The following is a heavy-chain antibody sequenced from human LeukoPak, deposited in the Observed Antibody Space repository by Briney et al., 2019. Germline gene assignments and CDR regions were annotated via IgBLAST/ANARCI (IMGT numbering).Heavy chain of an antibody. CDR2: INHSRST. CDR3: ARHITFGEPTPDAFDI. D-gene: IGHD3-16*01. CDR1: GASFSAYH. Sequence: SETLSLTCAVYGASFSAYHWSWTRQPPGKGLEWLGKINHSRSTNYNPSLKSRVTISVDTSKNQFSLKLSSVTAADTAVYYCARHITFGEPTPDAFDIWGQGTMVTVSS. V-gene: IGHV4-34*01. J-gene: IGHJ3*02.